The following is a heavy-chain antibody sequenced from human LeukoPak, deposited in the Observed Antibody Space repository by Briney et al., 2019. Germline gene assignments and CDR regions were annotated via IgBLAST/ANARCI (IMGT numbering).Heavy chain of an antibody. V-gene: IGHV5-51*01. CDR2: IYPGDSDT. CDR1: GYSFTTYW. Sequence: GESLEISCKGSGYSFTTYWIAWVRQMPGKGLEWMGIIYPGDSDTRYSPSFQGQVTISADKSISTAYLQWSSLKASDTAMFYCARYYGDRFYFDYWGQGTLVTVSS. D-gene: IGHD4-17*01. CDR3: ARYYGDRFYFDY. J-gene: IGHJ4*02.